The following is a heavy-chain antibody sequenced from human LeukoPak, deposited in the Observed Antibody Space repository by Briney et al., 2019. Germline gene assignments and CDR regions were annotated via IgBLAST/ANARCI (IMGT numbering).Heavy chain of an antibody. CDR1: VGPNSLYY. CDR3: ARAVHVDIVATIGLYYFDY. Sequence: PSVTLALICTVSVGPNSLYYWIWTPRPRGKGLECMGYIYYSGSTNYNPSLKSRVTISVDTSKNQVSLKLSSVTAADTAVYYCARAVHVDIVATIGLYYFDYWRQGTLVSVST. D-gene: IGHD5-12*01. V-gene: IGHV4-59*01. J-gene: IGHJ4*02. CDR2: IYYSGST.